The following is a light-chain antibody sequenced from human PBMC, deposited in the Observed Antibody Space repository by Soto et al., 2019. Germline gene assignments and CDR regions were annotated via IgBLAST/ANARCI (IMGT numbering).Light chain of an antibody. V-gene: IGLV2-14*01. J-gene: IGLJ3*02. CDR1: SSDVGGFNY. CDR2: EVN. CDR3: CSYTTSYTQV. Sequence: QSALTQPASVSGSPGQSSTISCTGTSSDVGGFNYVSWYQHHPGKAPKLMIYEVNNRPSGVSNRFSGSKSGNTASLTISELPAEDEADYYCCSYTTSYTQVFGGGTKLTVL.